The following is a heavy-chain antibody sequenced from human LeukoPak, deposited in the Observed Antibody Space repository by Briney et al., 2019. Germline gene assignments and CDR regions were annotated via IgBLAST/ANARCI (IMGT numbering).Heavy chain of an antibody. CDR3: ARGCVAVAGGDAFDI. Sequence: ASVKVSCKASGYTFTRYYMHWVRQAPGQELEWMGIINPSGGSTSYAQKFQGRVTMTRDMSTSTVYMELSSLRSEDTAVYYCARGCVAVAGGDAFDIWGQGTMVTASS. V-gene: IGHV1-46*01. D-gene: IGHD6-19*01. CDR1: GYTFTRYY. J-gene: IGHJ3*02. CDR2: INPSGGST.